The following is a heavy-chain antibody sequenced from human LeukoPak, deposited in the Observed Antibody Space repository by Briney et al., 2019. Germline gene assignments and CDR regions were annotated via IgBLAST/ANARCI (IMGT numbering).Heavy chain of an antibody. V-gene: IGHV1-18*01. CDR2: ISAYNGNT. CDR3: ARENGYSGYDYAFDI. CDR1: GYTFTSYG. J-gene: IGHJ3*02. D-gene: IGHD5-12*01. Sequence: ASVKVSCKASGYTFTSYGISWVRQAPGQGLEWMGWISAYNGNTNYAQKFQGRVTITADESTSTAYMELSSLRSEDTAVYYCARENGYSGYDYAFDIWGQGTMVTVSS.